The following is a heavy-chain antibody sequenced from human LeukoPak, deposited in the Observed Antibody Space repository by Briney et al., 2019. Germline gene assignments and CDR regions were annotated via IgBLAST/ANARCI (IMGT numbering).Heavy chain of an antibody. D-gene: IGHD3-9*01. CDR1: GGTFINYA. Sequence: SVKVSCKASGGTFINYAISWVRQAPGQGLEWMGRIIPILGIANYAQKFQGRVTITADKSTSTAYMELSSLRSEDTAVYYCARGAAYYDILTGYYILDYWGQGTLVTVSS. V-gene: IGHV1-69*04. J-gene: IGHJ4*02. CDR3: ARGAAYYDILTGYYILDY. CDR2: IIPILGIA.